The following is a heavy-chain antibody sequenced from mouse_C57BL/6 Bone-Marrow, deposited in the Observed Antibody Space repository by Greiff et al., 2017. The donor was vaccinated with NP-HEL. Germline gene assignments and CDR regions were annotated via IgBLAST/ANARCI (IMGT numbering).Heavy chain of an antibody. CDR3: TRGGYDYAWFAY. V-gene: IGHV1-15*01. J-gene: IGHJ3*01. CDR1: GYTFTDYE. CDR2: IDPETGGT. Sequence: VKLMESGAELVRPGASVTLSCKASGYTFTDYEMHWVKQTPVHGLEWIGAIDPETGGTAYNQKFKGKAILTADKSSSTAYMELRSLTSEDSAVYYCTRGGYDYAWFAYWGQRTLVTVSA. D-gene: IGHD2-4*01.